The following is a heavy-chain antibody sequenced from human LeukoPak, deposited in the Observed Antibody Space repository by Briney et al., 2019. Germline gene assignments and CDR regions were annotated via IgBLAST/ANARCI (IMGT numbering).Heavy chain of an antibody. CDR1: GGSFSGYY. J-gene: IGHJ6*02. CDR2: INHSGST. CDR3: ARESRKGRYCSGGSCYSYYYYGMDV. Sequence: ASETLSLTCAVYGGSFSGYYWSWIRQPPGKGLEWIGEINHSGSTNYNPSLKSRVTISVDTSKNQFSLKLSSVTAADTAVYYCARESRKGRYCSGGSCYSYYYYGMDVWGQGTTVTVSS. D-gene: IGHD2-15*01. V-gene: IGHV4-34*01.